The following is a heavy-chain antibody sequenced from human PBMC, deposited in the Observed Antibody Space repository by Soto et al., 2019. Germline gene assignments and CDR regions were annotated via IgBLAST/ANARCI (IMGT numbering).Heavy chain of an antibody. CDR2: ISYDGSNK. J-gene: IGHJ4*02. CDR3: ARGPNYSSSWYPFDY. D-gene: IGHD6-13*01. Sequence: GGSLRLSCAASGFTFSSYAMHWVRQAPGKGLEWVAVISYDGSNKYYADSVKGRFTISRDNSKNTLYLQMNSLRAEDTAVYYCARGPNYSSSWYPFDYWGQGTLVTVSS. CDR1: GFTFSSYA. V-gene: IGHV3-30-3*01.